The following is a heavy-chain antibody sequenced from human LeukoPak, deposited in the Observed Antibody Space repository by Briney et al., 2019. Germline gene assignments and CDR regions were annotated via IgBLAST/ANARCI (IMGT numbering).Heavy chain of an antibody. D-gene: IGHD6-19*01. CDR3: ARDRQSAVAGTYDY. CDR1: GFTFSSYS. Sequence: SGGSLRLSCAASGFTFSSYSMNWVRQAPGKGLEWVSYISSSSSTIYYADSVKGRFTISRDNAKNSLYLQMNSLRAEDTAVYYCARDRQSAVAGTYDYWGQGTLVTVSS. V-gene: IGHV3-48*04. CDR2: ISSSSSTI. J-gene: IGHJ4*02.